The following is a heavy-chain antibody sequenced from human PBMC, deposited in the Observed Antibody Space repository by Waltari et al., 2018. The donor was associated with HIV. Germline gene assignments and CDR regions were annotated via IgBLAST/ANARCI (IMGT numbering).Heavy chain of an antibody. Sequence: EVQLVESGGGLVQPGGSLRLSCAASGCTFGSYWMSWGRQAPGKGLEWLANIKQDGSEKYYVDSVKGRFTISRDNAKNSLYLQMNSLRAEDTAVYYCARDGSPVVPAAFYWGQGTLVTVSS. CDR1: GCTFGSYW. CDR2: IKQDGSEK. CDR3: ARDGSPVVPAAFY. V-gene: IGHV3-7*01. D-gene: IGHD2-2*01. J-gene: IGHJ4*02.